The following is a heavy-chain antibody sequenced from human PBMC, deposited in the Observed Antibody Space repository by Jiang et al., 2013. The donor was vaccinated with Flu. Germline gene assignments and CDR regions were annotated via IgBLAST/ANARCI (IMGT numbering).Heavy chain of an antibody. CDR3: AREGSSSWRKQVFDY. V-gene: IGHV1-46*01. J-gene: IGHJ4*02. Sequence: VQLVESGAEVKKPGASVKVSCKASGYTFTSYYMHWVRQAPGQGLEWMGIINPSGGSTSYAQKFQGRVTMTRDTSTSTVYMELSSLRSEDTAVYYCAREGSSSWRKQVFDYWGQGTLVTVSS. CDR2: INPSGGST. D-gene: IGHD6-13*01. CDR1: GYTFTSYY.